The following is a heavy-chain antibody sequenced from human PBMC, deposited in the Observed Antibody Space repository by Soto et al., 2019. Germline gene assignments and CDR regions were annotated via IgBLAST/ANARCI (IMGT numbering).Heavy chain of an antibody. Sequence: SETLSLTCTVSGGSISSGGYYGSWIRQHPGKGLEWIGYIYYSGSTYYNPSLKSRVTISVDTSKNQFSLKLSSVTAADTAVYYCARSSFGELSFDYWGQGTLVTVSS. CDR1: GGSISSGGYY. CDR2: IYYSGST. CDR3: ARSSFGELSFDY. D-gene: IGHD3-10*01. J-gene: IGHJ4*02. V-gene: IGHV4-31*03.